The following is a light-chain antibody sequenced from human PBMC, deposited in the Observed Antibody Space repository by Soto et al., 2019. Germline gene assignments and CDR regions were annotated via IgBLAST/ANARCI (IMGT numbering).Light chain of an antibody. CDR3: QSYDNSLSGSYV. V-gene: IGLV1-40*01. CDR2: EDT. CDR1: SSNIGAGYE. Sequence: QSVLTQPPSVSGAPGERVTISCTGSSSNIGAGYEVHWYQQLPGTSPKLLIYEDTDRPSGVPDRFSGSKSGTSASLAITGLLADDEADYSCQSYDNSLSGSYVFGTGTKVTVL. J-gene: IGLJ1*01.